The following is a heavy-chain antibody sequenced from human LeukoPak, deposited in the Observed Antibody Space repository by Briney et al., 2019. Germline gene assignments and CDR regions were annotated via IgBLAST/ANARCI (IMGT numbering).Heavy chain of an antibody. Sequence: PGGSLRLSCAASGFTFSNYWMSWVRQAPGKGLEWVANIKHDGSEQYYVDSVKGRFTISRDNAKNSLYLQMNSLRAEDTAVYYCAREGRSAGYWGQGTLVTVSS. CDR2: IKHDGSEQ. CDR1: GFTFSNYW. V-gene: IGHV3-7*01. CDR3: AREGRSAGY. J-gene: IGHJ4*02.